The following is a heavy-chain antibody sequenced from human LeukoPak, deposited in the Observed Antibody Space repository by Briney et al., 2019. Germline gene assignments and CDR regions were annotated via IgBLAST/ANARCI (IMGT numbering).Heavy chain of an antibody. J-gene: IGHJ4*02. V-gene: IGHV5-51*01. CDR1: GYSFTTHW. D-gene: IGHD6-19*01. CDR3: ARLEAVAGSYYFDY. Sequence: GESLKISCKGSGYSFTTHWIAWVRQMPGKGLEWMGIIYPGDSDTRYSPSFQGQVTISADKSISTAYLQWSSLKASDTAMYYCARLEAVAGSYYFDYWGQGTLVTVSS. CDR2: IYPGDSDT.